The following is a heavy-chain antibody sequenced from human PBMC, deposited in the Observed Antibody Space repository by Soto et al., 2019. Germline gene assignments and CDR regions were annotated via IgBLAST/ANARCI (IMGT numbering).Heavy chain of an antibody. CDR2: ISAYNGNT. D-gene: IGHD3-3*01. Sequence: ASVKVSCKASGYTFTSYGISWVRQAPGQGLEWMGWISAYNGNTNYAQKLQGRVTMTTDTSTSTAYMELRSLRSDDTAVYYCASDERAGGLRFLPPGDGMDVWGQGTTLTVSS. CDR3: ASDERAGGLRFLPPGDGMDV. CDR1: GYTFTSYG. J-gene: IGHJ6*02. V-gene: IGHV1-18*01.